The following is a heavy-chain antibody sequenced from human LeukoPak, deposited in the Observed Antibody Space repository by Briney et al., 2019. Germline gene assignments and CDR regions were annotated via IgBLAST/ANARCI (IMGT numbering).Heavy chain of an antibody. D-gene: IGHD2-21*02. J-gene: IGHJ4*02. CDR2: ISGSGSSI. CDR1: GFTFSDYY. V-gene: IGHV3-11*04. Sequence: GGFLRLSCAASGFTFSDYYMSWIRQAPGKGLEWVSYISGSGSSIYYADSVKGRFTISRDNAKNSLYLQMNSLRAEDTAVYYCTRVVGDHDDYWGQGTLVTVSS. CDR3: TRVVGDHDDY.